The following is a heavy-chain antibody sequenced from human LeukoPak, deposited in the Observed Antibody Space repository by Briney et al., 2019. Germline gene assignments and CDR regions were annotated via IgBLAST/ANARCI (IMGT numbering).Heavy chain of an antibody. Sequence: ASVKVSCKASGYTFTGYYMHWVRQAPGQGLEWMGWINPNSGGTNYAQKFQGRVTMTRDTSISTAYMELSRLRSDDTAVYYCARARGRYCSGGSCYPIDYWGQGTLVTVSS. CDR2: INPNSGGT. CDR3: ARARGRYCSGGSCYPIDY. CDR1: GYTFTGYY. D-gene: IGHD2-15*01. J-gene: IGHJ4*02. V-gene: IGHV1-2*02.